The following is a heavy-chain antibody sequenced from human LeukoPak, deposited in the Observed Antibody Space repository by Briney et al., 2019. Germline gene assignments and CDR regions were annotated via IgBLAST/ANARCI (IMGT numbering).Heavy chain of an antibody. CDR2: ISGSGGST. V-gene: IGHV3-23*01. CDR1: GFTFSSYS. CDR3: AREPPSIAAAGTHYYYYMDV. J-gene: IGHJ6*03. Sequence: GGSLRLSCAASGFTFSSYSMNWVRQAPGKGLEWVSAISGSGGSTYYADSVKGRFTISRDNSKNTLYLQMNSLRAEDTAVYYCAREPPSIAAAGTHYYYYMDVWGKGTTVTVSS. D-gene: IGHD6-13*01.